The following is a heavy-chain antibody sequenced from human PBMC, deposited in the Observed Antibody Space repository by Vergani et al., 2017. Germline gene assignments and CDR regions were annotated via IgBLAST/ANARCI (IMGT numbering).Heavy chain of an antibody. CDR1: AYSISSTYY. V-gene: IGHV4-38-2*01. D-gene: IGHD2-2*02. J-gene: IGHJ4*02. CDR2: IYHTGSA. Sequence: QVQLQESGPGLVKPSETLSLTCAVSAYSISSTYYWGWIRQPPGKGLEWIGNIYHTGSAYYSPSLKSRVTVSVDESRNLFSLRLNSVTAADTAVYYCATIGYRRWGYYFDYWGQGILVTVSS. CDR3: ATIGYRRWGYYFDY.